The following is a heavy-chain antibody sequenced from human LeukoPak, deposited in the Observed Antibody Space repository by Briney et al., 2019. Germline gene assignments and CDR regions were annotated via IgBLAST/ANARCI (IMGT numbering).Heavy chain of an antibody. CDR1: GGSISSSSYY. V-gene: IGHV4-39*07. CDR2: IYYSGST. J-gene: IGHJ6*03. D-gene: IGHD6-13*01. Sequence: PSETLSLTCTVSGGSISSSSYYWGWIRQPPGKGLEWVGSIYYSGSTYYNPSLKSRVTISVDTSKNQFSLKLSSVTAADTAVYYCARDLGSPYYYYYYMDVWGKGTTVTVSS. CDR3: ARDLGSPYYYYYYMDV.